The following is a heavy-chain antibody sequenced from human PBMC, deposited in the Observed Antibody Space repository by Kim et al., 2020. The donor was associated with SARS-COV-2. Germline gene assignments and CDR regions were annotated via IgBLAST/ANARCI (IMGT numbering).Heavy chain of an antibody. V-gene: IGHV3-49*03. CDR2: IRSKAYGGTT. D-gene: IGHD3-10*01. J-gene: IGHJ3*02. Sequence: GGSLRLSCIASRFTFGDYAISWFRQAPGKGPEWVGFIRSKAYGGTTEYAASVKGRFTISRDDSRSIAYLQMNSLKTEDTAVYYCTLGEMVRGVIGAFDIWGQGTKVTVSS. CDR1: RFTFGDYA. CDR3: TLGEMVRGVIGAFDI.